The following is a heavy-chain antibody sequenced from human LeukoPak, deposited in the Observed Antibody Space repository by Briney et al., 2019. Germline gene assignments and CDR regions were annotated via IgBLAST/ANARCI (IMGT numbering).Heavy chain of an antibody. CDR2: ISGSGGST. D-gene: IGHD2-2*01. CDR1: GFTFSSYA. Sequence: GGSLRLSRAASGFTFSSYAMSWVRQAPGKGLEWVSAISGSGGSTYYADSVKGRFTISRGNSKNTLYLQMNSLRAEDTAVYYCAKDLTVEPEVGYWGQGTLVTVSS. CDR3: AKDLTVEPEVGY. J-gene: IGHJ4*02. V-gene: IGHV3-23*01.